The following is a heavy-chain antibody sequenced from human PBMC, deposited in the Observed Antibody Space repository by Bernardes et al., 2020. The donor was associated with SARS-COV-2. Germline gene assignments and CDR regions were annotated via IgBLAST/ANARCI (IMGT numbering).Heavy chain of an antibody. V-gene: IGHV3-23*01. CDR2: ISAIRNT. Sequence: GGSLRLSCATSGLAFSNSDMAWVRQAPGKGLEWVSTISAIRNTHYADPVKGRFTISRDEANNALYLQMNSLRAEDTATYYCTTELQYDNLYWGQGALVTVSS. CDR1: GLAFSNSD. D-gene: IGHD3-22*01. CDR3: TTELQYDNLY. J-gene: IGHJ4*02.